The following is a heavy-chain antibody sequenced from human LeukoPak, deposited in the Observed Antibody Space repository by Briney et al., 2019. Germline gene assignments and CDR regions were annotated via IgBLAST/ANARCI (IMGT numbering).Heavy chain of an antibody. CDR3: TTWDGVD. CDR2: IKSKTDGRTT. V-gene: IGHV3-15*01. CDR1: GLTLKNAL. J-gene: IGHJ3*01. D-gene: IGHD1-26*01. Sequence: KPGEPVPLSCAASGLTLKNALMSGVSPAPAPELEWVGHIKSKTDGRTTDCAAPVKGRFTISRDDSKNTLYLQMNSLKTEDTAVYYCTTWDGVDWGQGTMVTVSS.